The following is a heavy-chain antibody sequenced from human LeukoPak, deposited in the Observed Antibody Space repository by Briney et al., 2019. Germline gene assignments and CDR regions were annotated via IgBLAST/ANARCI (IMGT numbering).Heavy chain of an antibody. V-gene: IGHV1-18*01. Sequence: GASVKVSCKASGYTFTNYDITWVRQAPGQGPEWMGWISGSNGHTNYAQKLQGRVTMTRDTSISTAYMELSRLRSDDTAVYYCARIYCSSTSCYYFDYWGQGTLVTVPS. CDR3: ARIYCSSTSCYYFDY. CDR2: ISGSNGHT. D-gene: IGHD2-2*01. CDR1: GYTFTNYD. J-gene: IGHJ4*02.